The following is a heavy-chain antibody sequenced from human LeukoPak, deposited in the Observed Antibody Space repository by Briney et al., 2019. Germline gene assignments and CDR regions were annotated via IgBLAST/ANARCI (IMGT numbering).Heavy chain of an antibody. D-gene: IGHD3-16*01. CDR1: GGSISSYS. J-gene: IGHJ4*02. V-gene: IGHV4-4*07. CDR3: AREGGGFDY. Sequence: PSETLSLTCSVSGGSISSYSWIWIRQPAGKGLDWIGRIFSSGNNKYNPSLKSRVIMSVDTSKNQFSLKLTSVTAADTAVYYCAREGGGFDYWGQGTLVTVSS. CDR2: IFSSGNN.